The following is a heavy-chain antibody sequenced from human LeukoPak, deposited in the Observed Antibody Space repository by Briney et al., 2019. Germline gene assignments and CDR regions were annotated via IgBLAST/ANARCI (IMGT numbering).Heavy chain of an antibody. V-gene: IGHV3-30-3*01. J-gene: IGHJ4*02. CDR2: ISYDGSNK. CDR1: GFTFSSYA. CDR3: ARDMDYGSGSQTPDY. D-gene: IGHD3-10*01. Sequence: GGSLRLSCAASGFTFSSYAMRWVRQAPGKGLEWVAVISYDGSNKYYADSVKGRFTISRDNSKNTLYLQMNSLRAEDTAVYYCARDMDYGSGSQTPDYWGQGTLVTVSS.